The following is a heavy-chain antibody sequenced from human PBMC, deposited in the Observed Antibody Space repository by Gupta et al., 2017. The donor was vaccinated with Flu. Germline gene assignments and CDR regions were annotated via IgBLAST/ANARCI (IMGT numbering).Heavy chain of an antibody. D-gene: IGHD2-21*01. CDR1: GFIFSNYA. J-gene: IGHJ3*02. V-gene: IGHV1-3*01. CDR3: ARTDCVTISCYPDDAFHM. Sequence: QVQLVQSGPEVKKPGASVQISCKTSGFIFSNYAIHWLRQAPGQSLEWLGRINSGNGDTKYSDKSQGRVTFIRDTSATTAYMELSSLRSEDTAVFYCARTDCVTISCYPDDAFHMWGQGTQVTVSS. CDR2: INSGNGDT.